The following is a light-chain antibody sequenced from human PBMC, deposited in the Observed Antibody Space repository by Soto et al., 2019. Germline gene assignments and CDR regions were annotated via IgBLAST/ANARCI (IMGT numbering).Light chain of an antibody. J-gene: IGLJ2*01. CDR3: SSYPTSNSFIL. Sequence: QSALTQPASVSGSPGQSITISCTGTSSDIGNYDCVSWYQQLPGTAPKAMIYDVSSRPSGVSNRFSGSKSGNTASLTISGLQAEDEAYYYCSSYPTSNSFILFGGGTKLTVL. CDR1: SSDIGNYDC. V-gene: IGLV2-14*03. CDR2: DVS.